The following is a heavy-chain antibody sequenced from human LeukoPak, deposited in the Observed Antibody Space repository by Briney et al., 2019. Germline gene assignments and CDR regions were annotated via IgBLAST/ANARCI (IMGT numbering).Heavy chain of an antibody. D-gene: IGHD6-13*01. V-gene: IGHV1-46*01. CDR1: GYTFTSYY. Sequence: ASVKVSCKASGYTFTSYYMHWVRQAPGQGLEWMGIINPSGGSTSYAQKFQGRVTVARDTSTSTVYMELSSLRSEDTAVYYCARGSAAAELDYWGQGTLVTVSS. CDR3: ARGSAAAELDY. J-gene: IGHJ4*02. CDR2: INPSGGST.